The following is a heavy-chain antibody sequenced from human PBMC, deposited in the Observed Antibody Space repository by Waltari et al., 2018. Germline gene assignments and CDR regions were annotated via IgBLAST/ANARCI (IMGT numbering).Heavy chain of an antibody. J-gene: IGHJ4*02. D-gene: IGHD2-21*02. CDR1: GLIFAHSC. V-gene: IGHV3-74*03. CDR2: INFDGNRI. Sequence: EVQLVESGGGSVQRGGSLRLSCSASGLIFAHSCVHCVRPARGTGRGLEWGSRINFDGNRITYADSVKGRFTTSRDRAKSILYLEINSLRVEDTAVYYCAVQEKGGYCEDGDCHGRLDSWGQGTLVSVSS. CDR3: AVQEKGGYCEDGDCHGRLDS.